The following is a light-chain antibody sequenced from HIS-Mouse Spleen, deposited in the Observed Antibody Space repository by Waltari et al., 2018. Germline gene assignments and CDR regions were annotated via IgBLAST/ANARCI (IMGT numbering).Light chain of an antibody. CDR1: ALPKKY. V-gene: IGLV3-10*01. J-gene: IGLJ2*01. Sequence: SYELTQPPSVSVSPGQTARITCSGDALPKKYAYWYQQKSGQAPVLVIDEDSKRPSGIPERFSGYSSGTMATLTISGAQVEDEADYYCYSTDSSGNHRVFGGGTKLTVL. CDR3: YSTDSSGNHRV. CDR2: EDS.